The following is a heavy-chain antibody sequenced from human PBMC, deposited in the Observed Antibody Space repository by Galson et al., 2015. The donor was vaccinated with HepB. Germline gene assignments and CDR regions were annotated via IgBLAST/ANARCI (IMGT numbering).Heavy chain of an antibody. CDR3: ARERVVIPPTGMDV. Sequence: SLRLSCAASGLRFSDYNMNWIRQAPGKGLEWVSYIRSSDSTRYYADSVKGRFTISRDNAKNSLYLQMNSLRAEDTAVYYCARERVVIPPTGMDVWGQGTTVTVSS. D-gene: IGHD3-3*01. J-gene: IGHJ6*02. CDR1: GLRFSDYN. CDR2: IRSSDSTR. V-gene: IGHV3-11*01.